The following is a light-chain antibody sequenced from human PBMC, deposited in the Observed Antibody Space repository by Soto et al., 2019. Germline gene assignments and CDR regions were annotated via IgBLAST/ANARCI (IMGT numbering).Light chain of an antibody. CDR2: AAS. CDR1: QSISNY. J-gene: IGKJ3*01. CDR3: QQTYSTPRT. Sequence: DIQMTQSPSSLSASVGDRVTITCRASQSISNYLNWYQHKAGKAPKLLIYAASSLQSGVPSRFSGSGSGTDFTLTISSLQPEDFATYYCQQTYSTPRTFGPGTKVDIK. V-gene: IGKV1-39*01.